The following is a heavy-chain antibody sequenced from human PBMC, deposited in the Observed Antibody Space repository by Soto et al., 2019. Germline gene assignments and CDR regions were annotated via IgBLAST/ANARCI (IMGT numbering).Heavy chain of an antibody. CDR2: IGTAGDT. Sequence: GGSLRLSCAASGFTFSSYDMHWVRQATGKGLEWVSAIGTAGDTYYPGSVKGRFTISRENAKNSLYLQMNSLRAEDTAVYYCARRLAGVVVPAANYYGMDVWGQGTTVTVSS. V-gene: IGHV3-13*01. CDR3: ARRLAGVVVPAANYYGMDV. D-gene: IGHD2-2*01. CDR1: GFTFSSYD. J-gene: IGHJ6*02.